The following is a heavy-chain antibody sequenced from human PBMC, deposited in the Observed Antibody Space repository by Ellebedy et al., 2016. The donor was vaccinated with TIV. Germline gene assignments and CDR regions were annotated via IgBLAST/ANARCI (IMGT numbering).Heavy chain of an antibody. CDR3: ARVPRPVLPDY. V-gene: IGHV3-23*01. CDR1: GFTFSSYW. J-gene: IGHJ4*02. CDR2: ISGSGGST. Sequence: GESLKISXAASGFTFSSYWMSWVRQAPGKGLEWVSAISGSGGSTYYADSVKGRFTISRDNAKNSLYLQMNSLRAEDTAVYYCARVPRPVLPDYWGQGTLVTVSS.